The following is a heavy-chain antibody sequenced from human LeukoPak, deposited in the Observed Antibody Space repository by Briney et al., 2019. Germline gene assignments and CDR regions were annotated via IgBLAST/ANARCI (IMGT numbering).Heavy chain of an antibody. Sequence: SETLSLTCTVSGASVSSHYWSWIRQPPGKGLEWIGYVSYSGGTNYNPSLKSRVTISLDTSKDQFSLRLNSVTAADTAIYYCARLSTYYDFWSPLDYWGQGTLVTVSS. CDR2: VSYSGGT. CDR1: GASVSSHY. CDR3: ARLSTYYDFWSPLDY. J-gene: IGHJ4*02. D-gene: IGHD3-3*01. V-gene: IGHV4-59*02.